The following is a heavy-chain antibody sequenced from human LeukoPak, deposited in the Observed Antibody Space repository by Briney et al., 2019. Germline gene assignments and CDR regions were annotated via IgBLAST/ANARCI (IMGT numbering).Heavy chain of an antibody. D-gene: IGHD6-19*01. V-gene: IGHV4-59*01. CDR3: ARHGGSSGWYYY. Sequence: SETLSLTCTVSGGSITNFYGGWIRQSPGKGLELIGYIYYSGTTNYSPSLKSRVSISVDTSKKQFSLKLSSVTAADTAVYYCARHGGSSGWYYYWGQGTLVTVSS. J-gene: IGHJ4*02. CDR2: IYYSGTT. CDR1: GGSITNFY.